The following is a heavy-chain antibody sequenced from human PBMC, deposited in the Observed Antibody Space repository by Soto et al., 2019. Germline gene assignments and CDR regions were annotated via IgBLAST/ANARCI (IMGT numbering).Heavy chain of an antibody. CDR1: GFTFSTYW. Sequence: PGGSLRLSCAASGFTFSTYWMSWVRQAPGKGLEWVANIKQDGSEKYYVDSVKGRFTISRDNAKNSLYLQMNSLRAEDTAVYYCARDLYSKATRPYYYGMDVWGQGTTVTVSS. CDR2: IKQDGSEK. D-gene: IGHD4-4*01. J-gene: IGHJ6*02. CDR3: ARDLYSKATRPYYYGMDV. V-gene: IGHV3-7*01.